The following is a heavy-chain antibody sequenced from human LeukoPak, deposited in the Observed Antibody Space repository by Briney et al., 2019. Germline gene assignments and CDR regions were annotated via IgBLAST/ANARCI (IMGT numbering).Heavy chain of an antibody. J-gene: IGHJ4*02. D-gene: IGHD4-23*01. CDR3: ARDFGAFSYGGNSCGY. CDR2: ISAYNGNT. Sequence: ASVKVSCKASGYTFTSYGMIWVRQAPGQGLEWMGWISAYNGNTNYAQKLQGRVTMTTDTSTSTAYMELRSLRSDDTAVYYCARDFGAFSYGGNSCGYWGQGTLVTVSS. CDR1: GYTFTSYG. V-gene: IGHV1-18*01.